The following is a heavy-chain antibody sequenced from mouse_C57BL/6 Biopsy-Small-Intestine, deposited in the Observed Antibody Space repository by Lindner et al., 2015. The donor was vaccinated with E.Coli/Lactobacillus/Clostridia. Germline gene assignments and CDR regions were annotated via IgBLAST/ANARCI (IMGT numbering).Heavy chain of an antibody. CDR2: ISSGSSTI. D-gene: IGHD1-1*01. CDR3: TRLTTVEEAWFAY. CDR1: GFTFSDYG. Sequence: VQLQESGGGLVKPGGSLKLSCAASGFTFSDYGMHWVRQAPEKGLEWVAYISSGSSTIYYADTVKGRFTISRDNARNTLYLQMSSLKSEDTAVYYCTRLTTVEEAWFAYWGQGTLVTVSA. V-gene: IGHV5-17*03. J-gene: IGHJ3*01.